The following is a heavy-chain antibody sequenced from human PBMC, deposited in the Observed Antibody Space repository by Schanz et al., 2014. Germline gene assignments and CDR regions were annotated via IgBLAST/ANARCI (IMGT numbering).Heavy chain of an antibody. V-gene: IGHV3-66*02. CDR3: ARLDPYCPSGPCSRAFDV. J-gene: IGHJ4*02. CDR2: IFTDGRT. CDR1: GFAVDNYY. D-gene: IGHD2-15*01. Sequence: EVQLVASGGGLVQPGGSLRLSCAASGFAVDNYYMSCVRQAPGRGLEWVSIIFTDGRTYYADSVKGRFTSSRASSKNTLFLQMNSLRTEDTAVYYCARLDPYCPSGPCSRAFDVWGQGTLVTVSS.